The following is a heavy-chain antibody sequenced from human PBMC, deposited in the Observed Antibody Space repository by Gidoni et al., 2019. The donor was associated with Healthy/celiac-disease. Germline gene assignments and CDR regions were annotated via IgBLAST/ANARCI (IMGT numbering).Heavy chain of an antibody. Sequence: QVQLQQWGAGLLKPSETLSLTCAVYGGSFSGYYWSWIRPPPGKGLEWIGEINHSGSTNYNPSLKSRVTISVDTSKNQFSLKLSSVTAADTAVYYCARVLDSSSWYKAHYDYWGQGTLVTVSS. CDR1: GGSFSGYY. CDR3: ARVLDSSSWYKAHYDY. J-gene: IGHJ4*02. D-gene: IGHD6-13*01. V-gene: IGHV4-34*01. CDR2: INHSGST.